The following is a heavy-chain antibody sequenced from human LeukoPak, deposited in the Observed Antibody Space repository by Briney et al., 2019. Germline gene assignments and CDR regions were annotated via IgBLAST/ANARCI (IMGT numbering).Heavy chain of an antibody. CDR3: ATLLVARPGILDYYYYGMDV. D-gene: IGHD6-6*01. Sequence: ASVKVSCKVSGYTLTELSMHWVRQAPGKGLEWMGGFDPEDGETIYAQKFQGRVTMTEDTSTDTAYMELSSLRSEDTAVYYCATLLVARPGILDYYYYGMDVWGQGTTVTVSS. CDR2: FDPEDGET. J-gene: IGHJ6*02. CDR1: GYTLTELS. V-gene: IGHV1-24*01.